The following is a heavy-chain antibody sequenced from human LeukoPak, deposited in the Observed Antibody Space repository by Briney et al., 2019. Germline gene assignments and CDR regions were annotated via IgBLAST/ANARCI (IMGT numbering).Heavy chain of an antibody. J-gene: IGHJ4*02. V-gene: IGHV4-4*07. D-gene: IGHD4-17*01. Sequence: SETLSLTCTVSSGSISTYYWSWIRQPAGKGLEWIGRINTSGSTNSNPSLKDRLTMSIDTSKNQLSLKLRSVTAADTAVYYCARDEYGDYFDYWGQGTLVTVSS. CDR3: ARDEYGDYFDY. CDR2: INTSGST. CDR1: SGSISTYY.